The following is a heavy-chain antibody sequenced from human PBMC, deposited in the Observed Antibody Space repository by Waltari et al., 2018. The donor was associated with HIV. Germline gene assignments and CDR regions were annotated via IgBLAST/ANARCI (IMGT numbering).Heavy chain of an antibody. CDR2: IYTSGAA. CDR3: ARERALGPEYGGVLSRGGYFDP. V-gene: IGHV4-61*02. Sequence: VHLQESGPSLVKPSQTLSLICSVSTWSLSSGGLSLCGVRQSPGKGLGWIGRIYTSGAATYNPFFKSRTAMAADTSRNQFSLEIYSAIAADTAVYHCARERALGPEYGGVLSRGGYFDPWGQGIQVVVSS. CDR1: TWSLSSGGLS. J-gene: IGHJ5*02. D-gene: IGHD1-26*01.